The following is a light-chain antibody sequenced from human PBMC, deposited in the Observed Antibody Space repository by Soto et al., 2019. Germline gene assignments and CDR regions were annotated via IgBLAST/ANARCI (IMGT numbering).Light chain of an antibody. J-gene: IGKJ4*01. CDR1: QDISSY. CDR3: QQLNSYSPT. V-gene: IGKV1-9*01. CDR2: TAS. Sequence: IQLTQSPSSLSASVGDRVTITCRASQDISSYLAWYQQKPGKAPKLLIYTASTLQSGVPSRFSGSGSGTDFTLAISSLQPEDFATYYCQQLNSYSPTFGGGTKVELK.